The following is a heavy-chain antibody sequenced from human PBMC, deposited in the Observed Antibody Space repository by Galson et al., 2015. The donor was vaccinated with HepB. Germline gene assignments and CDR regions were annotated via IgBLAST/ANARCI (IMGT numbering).Heavy chain of an antibody. D-gene: IGHD2-21*01. CDR1: GFTFSSYA. Sequence: SLRLSCAASGFTFSSYAPSWVRQAPGKGLEWVSAISGSGGSTYYADSVKGRFTISRDNSKNTLYLQMNSLRAEDTAVYYCAKDGVVVVIAMWAFDIWGQGTMVTVSS. CDR3: AKDGVVVVIAMWAFDI. J-gene: IGHJ3*02. V-gene: IGHV3-23*01. CDR2: ISGSGGST.